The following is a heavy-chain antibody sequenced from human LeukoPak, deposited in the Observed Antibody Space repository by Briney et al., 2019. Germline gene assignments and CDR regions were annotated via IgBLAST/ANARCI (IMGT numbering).Heavy chain of an antibody. Sequence: SETLSLTCTVSGGSISSYYWSWIRQPPGKGLEWIGYIYYSGSTNYNPSLKSRVTISVDTSKNQFSLKLSSVTAADTAVYYCARVAGYFGVVDYWGQGTLVTVSS. CDR1: GGSISSYY. CDR3: ARVAGYFGVVDY. CDR2: IYYSGST. D-gene: IGHD3-3*01. J-gene: IGHJ4*02. V-gene: IGHV4-59*01.